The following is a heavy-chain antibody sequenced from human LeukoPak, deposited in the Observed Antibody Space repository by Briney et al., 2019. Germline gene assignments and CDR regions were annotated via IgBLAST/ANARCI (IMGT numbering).Heavy chain of an antibody. J-gene: IGHJ4*02. CDR2: SKNKANSYIT. Sequence: GGSLRLSCTASGFTFSDHYMDWVRQAPGKGLEWVGRSKNKANSYITQYAAFVQGRFTISRDDSKNSLYLQINSLKTEDTAVYYCARDDGGQGDYWGQGTLVTVSS. D-gene: IGHD2-15*01. CDR1: GFTFSDHY. CDR3: ARDDGGQGDY. V-gene: IGHV3-72*01.